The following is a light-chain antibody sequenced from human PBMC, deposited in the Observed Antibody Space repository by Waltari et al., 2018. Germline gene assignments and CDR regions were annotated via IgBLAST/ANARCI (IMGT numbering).Light chain of an antibody. V-gene: IGLV4-69*01. Sequence: QLVLTQSPSASASLGASVKLTCTLSSGHSRHITSWPQQQPEKGPRYLMKVNRDGSHSKGDDSPDRFSGSSSGAERYLTISSVQSEDEADYYCQTGGHGTWVFGGGTTLTVL. CDR2: VNRDGSH. CDR3: QTGGHGTWV. CDR1: SGHSRHI. J-gene: IGLJ3*02.